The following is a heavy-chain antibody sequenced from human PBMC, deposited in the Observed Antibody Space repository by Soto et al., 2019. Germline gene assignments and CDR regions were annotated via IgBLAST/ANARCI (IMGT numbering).Heavy chain of an antibody. Sequence: SETLSLTCAVYGGSFSGYYWSWIRQPPGKGLEWIGEINHSGSTNYNPSLKSRVTISVDTSKNQFSLKLSSVTAADTAVYYCARGAAVNYAYYYYGMDVWGQGTTVTVSS. CDR2: INHSGST. V-gene: IGHV4-34*01. CDR3: ARGAAVNYAYYYYGMDV. J-gene: IGHJ6*02. D-gene: IGHD6-13*01. CDR1: GGSFSGYY.